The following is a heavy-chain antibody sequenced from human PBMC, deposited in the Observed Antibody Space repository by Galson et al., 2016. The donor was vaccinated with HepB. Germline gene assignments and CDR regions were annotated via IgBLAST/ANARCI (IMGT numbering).Heavy chain of an antibody. Sequence: SLRLSCAASGFTFSIYAMHWVRQAPGKGLEWVGVIGSDGTYQYYADSVKGRFTISRDNAKNSLYLHMNNLRVEDTAVYYCAKSSGWDSDYWGQGTLVIVSS. CDR3: AKSSGWDSDY. CDR1: GFTFSIYA. CDR2: IGSDGTYQ. D-gene: IGHD6-19*01. J-gene: IGHJ4*02. V-gene: IGHV3-33*06.